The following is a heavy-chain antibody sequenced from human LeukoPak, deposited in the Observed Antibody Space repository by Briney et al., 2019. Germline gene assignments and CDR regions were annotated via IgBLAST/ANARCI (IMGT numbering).Heavy chain of an antibody. D-gene: IGHD2-2*01. CDR3: ARTPDYCTSTACYADYYYGMDV. CDR2: IHYSGNT. J-gene: IGHJ6*02. CDR1: GGSISRYY. V-gene: IGHV4-59*08. Sequence: SETLSLTCTVSGGSISRYYWSWIRQPPGKGLEWIGYIHYSGNTNYNPSLESRVTISVDIPKNRVSLRLSSVTAADTAVYYCARTPDYCTSTACYADYYYGMDVWGPGATVTVSS.